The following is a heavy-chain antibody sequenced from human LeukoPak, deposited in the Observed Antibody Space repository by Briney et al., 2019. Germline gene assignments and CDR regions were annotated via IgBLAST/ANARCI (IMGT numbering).Heavy chain of an antibody. Sequence: PGGSLRLSCAASGFTFSDSYMSWIRHAAGKGLEWISYISSTSSHTNYAASVKGRFTISRDNAKRSLYLQMNSLRAEDTAVYYCARGSARWFDTWGQGTLVTVSS. J-gene: IGHJ5*02. CDR2: ISSTSSHT. CDR3: ARGSARWFDT. V-gene: IGHV3-11*05. CDR1: GFTFSDSY.